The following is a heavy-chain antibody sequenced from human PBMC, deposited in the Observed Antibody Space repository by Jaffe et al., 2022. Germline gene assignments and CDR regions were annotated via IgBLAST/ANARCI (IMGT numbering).Heavy chain of an antibody. Sequence: QVQLQESGPGLVKPSETLSLTCAVSGYSISSGYWWGWIRQPPGKGLEWIGSVYLSGSTYYNPSLKSRVTISVDTSKNQFSLKLSSVTAADTAVYYCARNPAIAVAGKWYYYMDVWGKGTTVAVSS. V-gene: IGHV4-38-2*01. CDR2: VYLSGST. D-gene: IGHD6-19*01. CDR1: GYSISSGYW. CDR3: ARNPAIAVAGKWYYYMDV. J-gene: IGHJ6*03.